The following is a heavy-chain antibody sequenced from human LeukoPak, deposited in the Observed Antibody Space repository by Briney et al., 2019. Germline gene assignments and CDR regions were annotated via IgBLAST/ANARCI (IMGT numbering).Heavy chain of an antibody. Sequence: GPSVKLSCNASGYTFTGNYMHWVRHSPGHRLEWMGWINPNSGGTNYAQKLQGRVTMTRDTSISTAYMELSRLRSDDTAVYYCARGSGGWLDPWGQGTLVTVSS. J-gene: IGHJ5*02. CDR3: ARGSGGWLDP. V-gene: IGHV1-2*02. D-gene: IGHD1-26*01. CDR2: INPNSGGT. CDR1: GYTFTGNY.